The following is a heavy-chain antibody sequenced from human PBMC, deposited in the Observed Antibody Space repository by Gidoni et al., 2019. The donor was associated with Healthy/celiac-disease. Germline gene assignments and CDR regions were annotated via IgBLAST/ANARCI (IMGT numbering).Heavy chain of an antibody. V-gene: IGHV4-39*01. CDR3: AMSGYSSSWYPFYYGRDV. CDR2: IYFSGCT. Sequence: PRLQASGPGLVKPSYTLSLTCTVSGGSISNSSYYWGWVRQPPGQGLEWLGSIYFSGCTYYNPPLKSRVTISVETPKNKSSLKLSPVPDADTAVYYWAMSGYSSSWYPFYYGRDVWGQGTTVTVSS. CDR1: GGSISNSSYY. J-gene: IGHJ6*02. D-gene: IGHD6-13*01.